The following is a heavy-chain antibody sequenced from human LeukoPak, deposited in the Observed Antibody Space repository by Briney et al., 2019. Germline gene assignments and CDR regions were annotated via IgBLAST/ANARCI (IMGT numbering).Heavy chain of an antibody. J-gene: IGHJ1*01. Sequence: GGSLRLSCAASGFTFTSHLIHWVRQPPGKGLVWVSRVSGDGRTTNYADSVKGRFAISRDNAKNTVYLQMDSLRVEDTAVYYCVRTTNGPEHWGQGTLVTVSS. V-gene: IGHV3-74*01. CDR3: VRTTNGPEH. CDR1: GFTFTSHL. CDR2: VSGDGRTT. D-gene: IGHD2-8*01.